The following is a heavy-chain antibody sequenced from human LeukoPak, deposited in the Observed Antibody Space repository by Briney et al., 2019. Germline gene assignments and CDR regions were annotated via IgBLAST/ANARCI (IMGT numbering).Heavy chain of an antibody. CDR2: IYYSGST. CDR3: ARVPVVYCSSTSCCGEHAFDI. J-gene: IGHJ3*02. Sequence: PSETLSLTCTVSGGSLSSYYWSWIRQPPGKGLEWIGYIYYSGSTNYNPSLKSRVTISVDTSKNQFSLKLSSVTAADTAVYYCARVPVVYCSSTSCCGEHAFDIWGQGTMVTVSS. V-gene: IGHV4-59*01. D-gene: IGHD2-2*01. CDR1: GGSLSSYY.